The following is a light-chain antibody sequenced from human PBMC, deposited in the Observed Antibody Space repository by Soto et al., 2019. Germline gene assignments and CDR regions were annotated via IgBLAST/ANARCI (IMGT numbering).Light chain of an antibody. Sequence: EIVFTQSPATLSVSPGERATLSFRASQNILSNLAWYQQKPGQAPRLLIYGASTRATGIPARFSGSGSGTDFTLTISSLEPEDSAVYHCQQYGSSWWAFGHGTKVDIK. V-gene: IGKV3D-15*01. CDR2: GAS. CDR3: QQYGSSWWA. J-gene: IGKJ1*01. CDR1: QNILSN.